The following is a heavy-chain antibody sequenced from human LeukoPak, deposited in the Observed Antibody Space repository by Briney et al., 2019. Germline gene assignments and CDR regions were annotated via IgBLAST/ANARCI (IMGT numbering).Heavy chain of an antibody. CDR2: IYPGDSDT. CDR1: GYSFTNYW. V-gene: IGHV5-51*01. D-gene: IGHD1-26*01. CDR3: ARYSGRYSKTFDS. J-gene: IGHJ4*02. Sequence: GESLKISCKGSGYSFTNYWIGWVRQMPGRGLEWMGIIYPGDSDTRYSPPFQGQVTISADKSTTTAYLQWSSLKASDTAMYYCARYSGRYSKTFDSWGQGTLLTVSS.